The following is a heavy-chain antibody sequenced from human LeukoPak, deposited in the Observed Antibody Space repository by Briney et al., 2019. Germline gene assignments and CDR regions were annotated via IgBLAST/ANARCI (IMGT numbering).Heavy chain of an antibody. CDR1: GYTFTSYD. CDR3: ARGRSTGYPYYFEY. CDR2: MNPNSGST. V-gene: IGHV1-8*03. J-gene: IGHJ4*02. Sequence: ASVKVSCKASGYTFTSYDINWVRQATGQGLEWMGWMNPNSGSTGYAQKFQGRVTITRNTSISTAYMELSGLRSEDTAVYYCARGRSTGYPYYFEYWGQGTLVTVSS. D-gene: IGHD5-12*01.